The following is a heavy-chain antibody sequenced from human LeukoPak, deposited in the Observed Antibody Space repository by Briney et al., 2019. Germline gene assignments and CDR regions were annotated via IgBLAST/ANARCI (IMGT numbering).Heavy chain of an antibody. Sequence: SETLSLTCAVYGGSFSGYYWSWIRQPPGKGLEWIGYIYYSGSTNYNPSLKSRVTISLDTSNNRFSLKVTSVTAADTAVYYCARGTDMTPISGYYSFVYWGQGTLVSVSS. CDR3: ARGTDMTPISGYYSFVY. D-gene: IGHD5-12*01. CDR1: GGSFSGYY. V-gene: IGHV4-34*11. CDR2: IYYSGST. J-gene: IGHJ4*02.